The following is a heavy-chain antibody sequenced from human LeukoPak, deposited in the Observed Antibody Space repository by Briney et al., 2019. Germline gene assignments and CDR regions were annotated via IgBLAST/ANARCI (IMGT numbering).Heavy chain of an antibody. CDR3: ARHSPGRLQIERQVVAATHPYNWFAP. V-gene: IGHV4-39*01. Sequence: PSQTLSLTCTVAGGSIISSSYYGGWIRHPPRKWLGWSGSIYYSGTTYYNPSLKSRVTISVATSKHPLSLKLSSVNAADTAVYYCARHSPGRLQIERQVVAATHPYNWFAPWGQGTLVTVSS. D-gene: IGHD2-15*01. CDR1: GGSIISSSYY. J-gene: IGHJ5*02. CDR2: IYYSGTT.